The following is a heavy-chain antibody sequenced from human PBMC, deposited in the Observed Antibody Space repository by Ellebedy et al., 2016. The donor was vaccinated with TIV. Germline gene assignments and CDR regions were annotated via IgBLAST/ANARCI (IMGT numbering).Heavy chain of an antibody. J-gene: IGHJ6*02. V-gene: IGHV3-11*06. D-gene: IGHD3-10*01. CDR3: ARGRVVRGVISYYYGMDV. CDR2: ISSSSSST. CDR1: EFTFSDYH. Sequence: PGGSLRLSCAASEFTFSDYHMSWIRQAPGKGLEWVSYISSSSSSTNYADSVKGRFTISRDDAKNYLYLQMNSLRAEDTAVYYCARGRVVRGVISYYYGMDVWGQGTTVTVSS.